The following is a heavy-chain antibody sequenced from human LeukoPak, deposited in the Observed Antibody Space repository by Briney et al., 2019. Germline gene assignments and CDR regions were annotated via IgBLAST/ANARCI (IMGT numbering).Heavy chain of an antibody. CDR1: GGTFSSYA. J-gene: IGHJ6*03. D-gene: IGHD4-17*01. CDR2: IIPIFGTA. V-gene: IGHV1-69*05. CDR3: ARGNGDYGDYYYYYMDV. Sequence: SVKVSCKASGGTFSSYAISWVRQAPGQGLEWMGGIIPIFGTANYAQKFQGRATITTDESTSTAYMELSSLRSEDTAVYYRARGNGDYGDYYYYYMDVWGKGTTVTVSS.